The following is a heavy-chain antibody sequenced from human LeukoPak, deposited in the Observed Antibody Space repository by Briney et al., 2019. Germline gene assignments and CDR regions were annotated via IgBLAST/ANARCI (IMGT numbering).Heavy chain of an antibody. CDR2: IYYSGST. J-gene: IGHJ4*02. CDR3: ARSMATIIFDY. CDR1: GGSISSYY. D-gene: IGHD5-24*01. V-gene: IGHV4-59*01. Sequence: PSETLSLTCTVSGGSISSYYWSWIRQPPGKGLEWIGYIYYSGSTNYNPSLQSRVTISLDTSKNQFSLKLSSVTAADTAVYYCARSMATIIFDYWGQGALVTVSS.